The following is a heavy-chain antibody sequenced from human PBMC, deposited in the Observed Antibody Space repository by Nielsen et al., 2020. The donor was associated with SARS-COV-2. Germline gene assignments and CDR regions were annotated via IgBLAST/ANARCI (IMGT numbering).Heavy chain of an antibody. CDR1: GFTFSNYI. CDR2: ISARSRTI. J-gene: IGHJ2*01. D-gene: IGHD5-18*01. CDR3: VRRIQLWSTSNDWYFDL. V-gene: IGHV3-48*01. Sequence: GESLKISCAASGFTFSNYIINWVRQAPGKGLEWVSYISARSRTIDYADSVKGRFTISRDNAKNLLFLQMNSLRAEDTAVYYCVRRIQLWSTSNDWYFDLWGRGTLVTVSS.